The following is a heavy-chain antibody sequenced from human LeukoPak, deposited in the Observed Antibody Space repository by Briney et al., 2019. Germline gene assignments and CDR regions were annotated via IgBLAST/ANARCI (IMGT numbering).Heavy chain of an antibody. D-gene: IGHD3-10*01. CDR1: GYTFTGYY. CDR3: ARGTYYYGSGSPDY. Sequence: GASVKVSCKASGYTFTGYYIHWVRQAPGQGLECMGWINPNNGGTFYAQKFQGRVTMTRDTSISTAYMDLSRLTSDDTAVYYCARGTYYYGSGSPDYWGQGTLVTVSS. CDR2: INPNNGGT. J-gene: IGHJ4*02. V-gene: IGHV1-2*02.